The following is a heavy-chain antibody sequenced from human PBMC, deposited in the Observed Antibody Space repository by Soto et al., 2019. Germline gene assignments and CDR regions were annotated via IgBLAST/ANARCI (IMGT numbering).Heavy chain of an antibody. CDR2: IGRSGST. D-gene: IGHD5-18*01. J-gene: IGHJ5*02. CDR1: GGYFSVDY. V-gene: IGHV4-34*01. Sequence: PSETLCITCVFHGGYFSVDYWTWIRQPPGKGLEWIGEIGRSGSTDYKPSLKSRVTISLDTSKNQFSLKLRFVTAADTALYYCARGLRGYNYGRWFDPWGQGTKVIVSS. CDR3: ARGLRGYNYGRWFDP.